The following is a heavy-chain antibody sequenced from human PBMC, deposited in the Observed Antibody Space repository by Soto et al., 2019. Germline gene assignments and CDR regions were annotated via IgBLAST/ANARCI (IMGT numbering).Heavy chain of an antibody. J-gene: IGHJ4*02. D-gene: IGHD6-19*01. CDR1: GFTFSSYA. CDR3: ARDRLAVAGTGAALDY. CDR2: ISYDGSNK. Sequence: PGGSLRLSCAASGFTFSSYAMHWVRQAPGKGLEWVAVISYDGSNKYYADSVKGRFTISRDNSKNTLYLQMNSLRAEDTAVYYCARDRLAVAGTGAALDYWGQGTLVTVSS. V-gene: IGHV3-30-3*01.